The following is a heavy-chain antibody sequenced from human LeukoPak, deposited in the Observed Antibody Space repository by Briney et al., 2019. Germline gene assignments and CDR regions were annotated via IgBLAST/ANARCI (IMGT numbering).Heavy chain of an antibody. D-gene: IGHD3-22*01. CDR2: INPNSGDT. CDR1: GYTFTAYY. CDR3: ARGYYFDGSGYHTCPAF. V-gene: IGHV1-2*02. Sequence: ASVKVSCKTSGYTFTAYYIHWVRQAPGQGLEWMGWINPNSGDTEYAQKFQGRVTMTRDTSIITAYMELSRLRSADTAVYYCARGYYFDGSGYHTCPAFWGQGTLVTVSS. J-gene: IGHJ4*02.